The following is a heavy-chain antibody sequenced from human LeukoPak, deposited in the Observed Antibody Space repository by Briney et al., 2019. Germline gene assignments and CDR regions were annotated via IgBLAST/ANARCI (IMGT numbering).Heavy chain of an antibody. CDR1: GFTFSSYG. CDR2: INHDGNEK. D-gene: IGHD2-15*01. J-gene: IGHJ4*02. CDR3: ARAGAIGSVDY. V-gene: IGHV3-7*01. Sequence: GGSLRLSCAASGFTFSSYGMSWVRQAPGKGLEWVANINHDGNEKYYVDSVTGRFTISRDNAKNSLYLQMNSLRVEDTAVYYCARAGAIGSVDYWGQGTLVPVSS.